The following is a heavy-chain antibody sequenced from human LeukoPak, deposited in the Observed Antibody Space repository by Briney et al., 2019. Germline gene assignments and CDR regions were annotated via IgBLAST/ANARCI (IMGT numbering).Heavy chain of an antibody. V-gene: IGHV1-24*01. CDR3: TTRHSGSWFGAFDI. CDR1: GYTLTELS. D-gene: IGHD1-26*01. CDR2: FDPEDGDA. J-gene: IGHJ3*02. Sequence: GASVKVCCKVSGYTLTELSIHWVRQAPGKGLEWMGGFDPEDGDAIYAQSFQGRVTMTEDTSTDTPYMELRSLRSEDTAVYYCTTRHSGSWFGAFDIWGQGTMVTVSS.